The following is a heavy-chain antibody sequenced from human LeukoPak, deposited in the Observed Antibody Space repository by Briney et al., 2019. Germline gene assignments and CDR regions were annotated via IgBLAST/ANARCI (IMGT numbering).Heavy chain of an antibody. D-gene: IGHD1-26*01. CDR2: ISSSSNPT. CDR1: GFTFSSYN. V-gene: IGHV3-48*01. J-gene: IGHJ4*02. Sequence: GGSLGLSCAASGFTFSSYNMNWVRQDPGKGLEWVSYISSSSNPTYYADSVKGRFTISRDNAKNSLYLQMNSLRAEDTAVYYCATESGTYSGTCFDYWGQGTLVTVSS. CDR3: ATESGTYSGTCFDY.